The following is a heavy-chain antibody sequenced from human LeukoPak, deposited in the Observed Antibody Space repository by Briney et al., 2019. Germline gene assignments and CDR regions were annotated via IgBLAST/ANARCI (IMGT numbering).Heavy chain of an antibody. CDR1: GFTFSSYE. D-gene: IGHD1-26*01. J-gene: IGHJ4*02. CDR2: ISSSGSTI. CDR3: ARGFSKWELDLFDY. V-gene: IGHV3-48*03. Sequence: GGSLRLSCAATGFTFSSYEMNWVRQAPGKGLEWVSYISSSGSTIYYADSVKGQFTISRDNAKNSLYLQMNSLRAEDTAVYYCARGFSKWELDLFDYWGQGTLVTVPS.